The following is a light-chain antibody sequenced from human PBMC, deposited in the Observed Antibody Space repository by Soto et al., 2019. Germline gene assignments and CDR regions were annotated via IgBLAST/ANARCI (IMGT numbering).Light chain of an antibody. Sequence: DIQMTQSPSSLSASVGDTVTITCRASQSISVHLTWYQQKPGKVPKLLIYAASNLQSGVPSSVSGSGSETDFALTISSLQPEDFATSYCQQSYITPYTFGQGTKLQIK. CDR3: QQSYITPYT. V-gene: IGKV1-39*01. CDR2: AAS. J-gene: IGKJ2*01. CDR1: QSISVH.